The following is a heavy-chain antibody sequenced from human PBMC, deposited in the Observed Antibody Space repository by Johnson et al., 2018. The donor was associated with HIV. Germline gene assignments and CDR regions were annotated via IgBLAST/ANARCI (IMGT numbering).Heavy chain of an antibody. V-gene: IGHV3-48*04. D-gene: IGHD4/OR15-4a*01. CDR1: GFTFSSYA. CDR2: ISSSGSTI. Sequence: VQLVESGGGLVQPGRSLRLSCAASGFTFSSYAMHWVRQAPGKGLEWVSYISSSGSTIYYADSVKGRFTISRDNAKNSLYLQMNSLRAEDTAVYYCARVGANFDAFDIWGQGTMVTVSS. J-gene: IGHJ3*02. CDR3: ARVGANFDAFDI.